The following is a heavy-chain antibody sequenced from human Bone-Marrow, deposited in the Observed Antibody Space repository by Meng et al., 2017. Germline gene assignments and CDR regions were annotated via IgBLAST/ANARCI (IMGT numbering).Heavy chain of an antibody. CDR2: INHRGST. V-gene: IGHV4-34*01. Sequence: QVQLQQWGAGLFEPSETLSLTCGVYGGSFRGYFWAWIRQPPGKGLGWIGEINHRGSTNYNPSLKSRVTISVDTSKSQVSLNLSSVTAADTAVYYCARQKFSYGLGPPAYWGQGTLVTVSS. CDR1: GGSFRGYF. J-gene: IGHJ4*02. D-gene: IGHD5-18*01. CDR3: ARQKFSYGLGPPAY.